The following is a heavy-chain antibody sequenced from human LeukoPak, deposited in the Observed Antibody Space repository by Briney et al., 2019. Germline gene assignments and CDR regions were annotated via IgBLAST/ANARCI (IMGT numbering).Heavy chain of an antibody. CDR2: IGTGTSTV. CDR1: GFTFTSYT. V-gene: IGHV3-48*01. CDR3: VRDKDWGFDS. D-gene: IGHD7-27*01. Sequence: GGSLRLSCAASGFTFTSYTVNWVRQAPGKGLEWVSHIGTGTSTVGYADSIKGRFTISRDNAKNSVDLQMSSLRVDDSAVYYCVRDKDWGFDSWGQGTLVTVSS. J-gene: IGHJ4*02.